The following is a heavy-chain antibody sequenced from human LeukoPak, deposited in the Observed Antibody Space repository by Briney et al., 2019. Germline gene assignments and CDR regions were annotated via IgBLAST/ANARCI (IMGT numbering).Heavy chain of an antibody. V-gene: IGHV3-23*01. CDR1: GFTFSSYA. J-gene: IGHJ4*02. CDR3: AKDPLSYYDSSGYYDDYYFDY. Sequence: PGGSLRLSCAASGFTFSSYAMSWVRQAPGKGLEWVSGISGSGGSTYYADSVKGRFTISRDNSKNTLYLQMNSLRAEDTAVYYCAKDPLSYYDSSGYYDDYYFDYWGQGTLVTVSS. CDR2: ISGSGGST. D-gene: IGHD3-22*01.